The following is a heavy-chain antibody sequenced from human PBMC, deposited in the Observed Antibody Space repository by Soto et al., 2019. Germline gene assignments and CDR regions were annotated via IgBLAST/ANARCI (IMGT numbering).Heavy chain of an antibody. CDR2: IYPGDSDT. CDR3: ASVVPPYYDYIWGSYRDEAERGPGAFDI. CDR1: GYSFTSYW. D-gene: IGHD3-16*02. J-gene: IGHJ3*02. V-gene: IGHV5-51*01. Sequence: EVQLVQSGAEVKKPGESLKISCKGSGYSFTSYWIGWVRQMPGKGLEWMGIIYPGDSDTRYSPSFQGQVTISADKSISTAYLQWSSLKASDTAMYYCASVVPPYYDYIWGSYRDEAERGPGAFDIWGQGTMVTVSS.